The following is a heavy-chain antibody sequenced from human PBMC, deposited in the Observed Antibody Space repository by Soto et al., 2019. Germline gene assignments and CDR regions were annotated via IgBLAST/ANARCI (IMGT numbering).Heavy chain of an antibody. CDR2: IIPIFGTA. D-gene: IGHD2-21*02. J-gene: IGHJ3*02. CDR1: GGTFSSYA. V-gene: IGHV1-69*13. Sequence: SVKVSCKASGGTFSSYAISWVRQAPGQGLEWMGGIIPIFGTANYAQKFQGRVTITADESTSTAYMELSSLRSEDTAVYYCARDRGAYCGADCFGRGDAFDIWGQGTMVTVSS. CDR3: ARDRGAYCGADCFGRGDAFDI.